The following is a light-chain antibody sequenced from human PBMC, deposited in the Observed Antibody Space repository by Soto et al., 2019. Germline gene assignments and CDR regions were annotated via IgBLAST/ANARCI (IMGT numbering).Light chain of an antibody. J-gene: IGKJ3*01. Sequence: DIQMTQSPSSVSASIGDTVTITCRASQDINVYLNWYQQKPGEVPKLLIYSASTLHSGVPSRFTGSGSETDFTLTIRSLQPEDFATYYCQQYDNVVFTFGPGTKVDFK. V-gene: IGKV1-39*01. CDR1: QDINVY. CDR2: SAS. CDR3: QQYDNVVFT.